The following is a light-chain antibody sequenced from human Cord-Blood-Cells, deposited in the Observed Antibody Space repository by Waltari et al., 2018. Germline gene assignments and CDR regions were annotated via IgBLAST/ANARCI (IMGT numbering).Light chain of an antibody. V-gene: IGLV2-23*01. CDR1: SSAAGSYNL. CDR2: EGS. CDR3: CSYAGSSTWV. J-gene: IGLJ3*02. Sequence: QSALTQPASVSGSPGQSITISCTGTSSAAGSYNLVSWYQQHPGKAPKLMIYEGSKRPSGVSNRVSGSKSGNTASLTISGLQAEDEADYYCCSYAGSSTWVFGGGTKLTVL.